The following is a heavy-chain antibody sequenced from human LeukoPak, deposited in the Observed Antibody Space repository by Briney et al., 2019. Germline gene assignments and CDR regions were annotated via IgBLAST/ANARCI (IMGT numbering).Heavy chain of an antibody. Sequence: SETLSLTCAVYGGSFSGDYWSWIRQPPGKGLEWIGEINHSGSTNYNPSLKSRVTISVDTSKNQFSLKLSSVTAADTAVYYCARDAYSSPKDVWGKGTTVTVSS. V-gene: IGHV4-34*01. CDR2: INHSGST. J-gene: IGHJ6*04. CDR3: ARDAYSSPKDV. D-gene: IGHD5-18*01. CDR1: GGSFSGDY.